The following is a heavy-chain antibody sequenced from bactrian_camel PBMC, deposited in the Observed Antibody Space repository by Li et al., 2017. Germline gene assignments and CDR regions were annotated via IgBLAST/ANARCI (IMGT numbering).Heavy chain of an antibody. D-gene: IGHD3*01. CDR2: IMEDGRS. CDR3: CMVCIGSLIPEASTY. Sequence: VQLVESGGGLVQPGGSLRLSCTASGFIFSSNTMSWVRQAPGKERDMVSTIMEDGRSYYADSVKGRFTISREHDSNTMFLQMNRLLPEDTAMYYCCMVCIGSLIPEASTYWGRGTQVTVS. CDR1: GFIFSSNT. V-gene: IGHV3S67*01. J-gene: IGHJ4*01.